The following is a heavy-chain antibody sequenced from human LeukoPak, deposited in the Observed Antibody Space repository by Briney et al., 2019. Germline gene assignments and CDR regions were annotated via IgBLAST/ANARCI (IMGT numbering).Heavy chain of an antibody. D-gene: IGHD6-19*01. J-gene: IGHJ2*01. V-gene: IGHV4-59*08. CDR3: ARKGSSDWYAWFFDL. CDR2: IYYTGST. CDR1: GGSISSYY. Sequence: KPSETLFLTCTVSGGSISSYYWSWIRQPPGMGLEYIGYIYYTGSTSYNPSLKSRVTMSVDTSKRQFTLKLNSVTAADTAVYYCARKGSSDWYAWFFDLWGRGTRVTVSS.